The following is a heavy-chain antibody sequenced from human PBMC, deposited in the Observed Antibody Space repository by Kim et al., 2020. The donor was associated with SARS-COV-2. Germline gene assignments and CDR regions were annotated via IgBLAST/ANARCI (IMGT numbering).Heavy chain of an antibody. CDR2: IKCGNGET. CDR3: ARDGPIGAA. V-gene: IGHV1-3*01. J-gene: IGHJ5*02. CDR1: GYIFTDYA. D-gene: IGHD1-26*01. Sequence: ASVKVSCKASGYIFTDYAIYWVRQAPGQSLEWMGWIKCGNGETRYSQKFQGKATISRDTSADTVYIELSSLRSEDTAAYYCARDGPIGAAWGQGTLVTVSS.